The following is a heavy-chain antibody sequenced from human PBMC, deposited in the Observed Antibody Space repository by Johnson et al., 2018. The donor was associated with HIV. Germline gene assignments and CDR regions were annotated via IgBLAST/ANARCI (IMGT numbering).Heavy chain of an antibody. V-gene: IGHV3-30*02. CDR3: AKDTREADAFDM. CDR1: GFTFSSYG. CDR2: IHYDGSNK. J-gene: IGHJ3*02. D-gene: IGHD1-26*01. Sequence: QVQLVESGGGVVQPGVSLSLSCAASGFTFSSYGMHWVRQAPGKGLEWVAFIHYDGSNKYYVDSLKGRFTISRDKSKNTLYLEMKSLRAEDTAVYYCAKDTREADAFDMWGQGTMVSVSS.